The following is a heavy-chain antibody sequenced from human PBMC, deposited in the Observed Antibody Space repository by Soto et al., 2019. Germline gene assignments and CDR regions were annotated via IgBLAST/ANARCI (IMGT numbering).Heavy chain of an antibody. D-gene: IGHD3-3*01. CDR1: GFTFSSYG. CDR3: ARTYDFWSGYLPFYYYYGMDV. J-gene: IGHJ6*02. CDR2: IWYDGSNK. Sequence: QVQLVESGGGVVQPGRSLRLSCAASGFTFSSYGMHWVRQAPGKGLEWVAVIWYDGSNKYYADSVKGRFTISRDNSKNTLYLQMNSLRAEDTAVYYCARTYDFWSGYLPFYYYYGMDVWGQGTTVTVSS. V-gene: IGHV3-33*01.